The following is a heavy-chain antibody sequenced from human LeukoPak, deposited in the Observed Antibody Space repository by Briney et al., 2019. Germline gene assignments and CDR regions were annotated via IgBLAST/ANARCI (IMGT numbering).Heavy chain of an antibody. J-gene: IGHJ4*02. CDR3: PKDHLGYCSSTSCSGGSDY. Sequence: GGSLRLSCAASGFTFSSYGMHWVRQAPGKGLEWVAFIRYDGSNKYYADSVKGRFTISRDNSKNTLYLQMNSLRAEDTAVYYCPKDHLGYCSSTSCSGGSDYWGQGTLVTVSS. CDR2: IRYDGSNK. D-gene: IGHD2-2*01. CDR1: GFTFSSYG. V-gene: IGHV3-30*02.